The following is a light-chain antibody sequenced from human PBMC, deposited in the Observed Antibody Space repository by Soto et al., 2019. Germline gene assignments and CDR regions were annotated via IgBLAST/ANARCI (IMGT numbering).Light chain of an antibody. CDR1: SSDVGDFNY. CDR2: DVG. CDR3: SSFSRSTTRV. J-gene: IGLJ1*01. Sequence: HSALTQPASVSGSPGQSITISCTGTSSDVGDFNYVSWYQQHPGKAPKLMIYDVGNRPSGVSIRFSGSKSGSTASLTISGLQAEDEADYYCSSFSRSTTRVFGTGTKVTVL. V-gene: IGLV2-14*01.